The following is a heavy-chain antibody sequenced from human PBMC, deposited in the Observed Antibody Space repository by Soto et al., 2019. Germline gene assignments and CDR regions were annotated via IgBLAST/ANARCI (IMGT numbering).Heavy chain of an antibody. CDR1: GFTFSTYA. CDR2: ISGSGGST. Sequence: EVQLVESGGGLVQPGGSLRLSCAASGFTFSTYAMTWVRQAPGKGLEWVSGISGSGGSTYNANSVKGRFTISRDSAKNTVYLQMNSLRAEDTAVYYCAKGVGARRYYFDYWGQGTLVTVSS. J-gene: IGHJ4*02. CDR3: AKGVGARRYYFDY. D-gene: IGHD1-26*01. V-gene: IGHV3-23*04.